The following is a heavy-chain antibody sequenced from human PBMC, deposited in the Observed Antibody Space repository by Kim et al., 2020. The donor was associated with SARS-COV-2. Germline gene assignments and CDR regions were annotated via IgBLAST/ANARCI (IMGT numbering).Heavy chain of an antibody. CDR3: ARGATGQQLVGWFDP. J-gene: IGHJ5*02. CDR1: GYTFTSYA. D-gene: IGHD6-13*01. Sequence: ASVKVSCKASGYTFTSYAMHWVRQAPGQRLEWMGWINAGNGNTKYSQKFQGRVTITRDTSASTAYMELSSLRSEDTAVYYCARGATGQQLVGWFDPWGQGTLVTVSS. CDR2: INAGNGNT. V-gene: IGHV1-3*01.